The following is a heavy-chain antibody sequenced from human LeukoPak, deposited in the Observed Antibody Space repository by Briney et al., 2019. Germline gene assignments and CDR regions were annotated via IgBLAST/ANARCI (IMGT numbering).Heavy chain of an antibody. J-gene: IGHJ4*02. CDR3: ARSLRSGWYVIDY. Sequence: PGGSLRLSCAASGFTFSSYAMNWVRQAPGKGLEWVSYISSSGSTIYYADSVKGRFAISRDNAKNSLHLQMNSLRAEDTAVYYCARSLRSGWYVIDYWGQGTLVTVSS. CDR2: ISSSGSTI. CDR1: GFTFSSYA. D-gene: IGHD6-19*01. V-gene: IGHV3-48*03.